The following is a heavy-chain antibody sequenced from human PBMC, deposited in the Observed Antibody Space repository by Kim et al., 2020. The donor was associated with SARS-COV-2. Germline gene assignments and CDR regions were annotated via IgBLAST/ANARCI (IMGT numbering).Heavy chain of an antibody. CDR3: ALYSGSYWAPLDY. CDR2: INPSGGST. V-gene: IGHV1-46*01. D-gene: IGHD1-26*01. CDR1: GYTFTSYY. Sequence: ASVKVSCKASGYTFTSYYMHWVRQAPGQGLEWMGIINPSGGSTSYAQKFQGRVTMTRDTSTSTVYMELSSLRYEDTAVYYCALYSGSYWAPLDYWGQGTLVTVSS. J-gene: IGHJ4*02.